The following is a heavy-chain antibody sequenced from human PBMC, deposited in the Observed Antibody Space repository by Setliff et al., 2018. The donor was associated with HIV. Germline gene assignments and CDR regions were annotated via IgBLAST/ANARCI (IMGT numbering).Heavy chain of an antibody. CDR1: GGSLSSYY. Sequence: PSETLSLTCFVSGGSLSSYYWSWIRQPPGKGLEWIAYIYYSGSTNYNPSLKSRVTISLDRSKNQFSLKLSSVTAADTAVYYCARTPSRGGFDYWGQGTLVTV. D-gene: IGHD3-16*01. J-gene: IGHJ4*02. V-gene: IGHV4-59*01. CDR3: ARTPSRGGFDY. CDR2: IYYSGST.